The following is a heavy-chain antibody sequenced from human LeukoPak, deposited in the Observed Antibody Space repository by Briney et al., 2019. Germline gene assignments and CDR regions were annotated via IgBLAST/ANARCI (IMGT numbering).Heavy chain of an antibody. CDR1: GFNFTSYW. V-gene: IGHV5-51*01. D-gene: IGHD6-19*01. CDR2: IYPGDSDT. CDR3: ARLESSGWYSDY. J-gene: IGHJ4*02. Sequence: GESLKISCKGSGFNFTSYWIGWVRQVPGKGLEWMGIIYPGDSDTRYSTSFQGQVTISADKSISTAYLQWSSLKASDTAMYYCARLESSGWYSDYWGQGTLVTVSS.